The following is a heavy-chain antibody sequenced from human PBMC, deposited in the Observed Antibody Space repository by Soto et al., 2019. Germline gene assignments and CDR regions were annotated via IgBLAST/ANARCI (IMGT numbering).Heavy chain of an antibody. Sequence: QVQLQQWGAGLLKPSETLSLTCAVYGGSFSGYYWNWIRQPPGKGLEWIGEINHSGSTNYNPSLKSRATISIDTSKNQFSLKLSSVTAADTAVYYCARGWGSIFDYWGQGTLVTVSS. J-gene: IGHJ4*02. CDR3: ARGWGSIFDY. D-gene: IGHD7-27*01. CDR1: GGSFSGYY. V-gene: IGHV4-34*01. CDR2: INHSGST.